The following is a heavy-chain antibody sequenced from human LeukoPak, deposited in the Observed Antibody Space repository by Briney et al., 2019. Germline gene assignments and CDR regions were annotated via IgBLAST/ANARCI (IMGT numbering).Heavy chain of an antibody. CDR2: ISYDGSNK. D-gene: IGHD4-17*01. Sequence: PGGSLRLSCAASGFTFSSYGMHWVRQAPGKGLEWVAVISYDGSNKYYADSVKGRYTISRDNAKNTLYLQMNSLRAEDTAVYYCASEDYGDYDTFDYWGQGTLVTVSS. V-gene: IGHV3-30*03. CDR3: ASEDYGDYDTFDY. CDR1: GFTFSSYG. J-gene: IGHJ4*02.